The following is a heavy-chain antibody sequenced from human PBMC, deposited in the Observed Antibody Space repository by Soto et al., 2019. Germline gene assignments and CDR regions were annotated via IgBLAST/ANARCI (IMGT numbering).Heavy chain of an antibody. CDR1: GGSISSYY. D-gene: IGHD2-15*01. J-gene: IGHJ4*02. V-gene: IGHV4-59*08. Sequence: TSETLSLTCTVSGGSISSYYWSWIRQPPGKGLEWIGYIYYRGSTNYNPSLKSRVTISVDTSKNQFSLKLSSVTAADTAVYYCASRYCSGGSSYFDSWGQRTLVTVSS. CDR3: ASRYCSGGSSYFDS. CDR2: IYYRGST.